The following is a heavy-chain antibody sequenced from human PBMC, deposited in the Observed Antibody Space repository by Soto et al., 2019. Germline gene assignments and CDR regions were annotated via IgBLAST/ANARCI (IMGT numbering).Heavy chain of an antibody. Sequence: SVKVSCKASGGTFSSYAISWVRQAPGQGLEWMGGIIPIFGTANYAQKFQGRVTITADESTSTAYMELSSLRSEDTAVYYCAGGNKWFGELPTAYYYYGMDVWGQGTTVTVSS. D-gene: IGHD3-10*01. CDR3: AGGNKWFGELPTAYYYYGMDV. V-gene: IGHV1-69*13. CDR1: GGTFSSYA. J-gene: IGHJ6*02. CDR2: IIPIFGTA.